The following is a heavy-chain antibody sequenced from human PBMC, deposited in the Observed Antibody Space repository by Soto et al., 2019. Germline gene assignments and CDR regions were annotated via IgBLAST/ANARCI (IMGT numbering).Heavy chain of an antibody. D-gene: IGHD2-2*01. CDR3: ARVGGCSSTSCLAGAFDI. Sequence: QVQLQQWGAGLLKPSETLSLTCAVYGGSFSGYYWSWIRQPPGKGLEWIGEINHSGSTNYNPSLKRRVTISVDTSKNQFCLRLSSVTAADTAVYYCARVGGCSSTSCLAGAFDIWGRGTMVTVSS. V-gene: IGHV4-34*01. J-gene: IGHJ3*02. CDR2: INHSGST. CDR1: GGSFSGYY.